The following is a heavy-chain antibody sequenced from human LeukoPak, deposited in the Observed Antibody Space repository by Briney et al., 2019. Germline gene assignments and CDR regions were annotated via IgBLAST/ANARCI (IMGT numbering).Heavy chain of an antibody. CDR2: IYYSGST. CDR3: ARVQKDIVVVVAADPYDAFDI. D-gene: IGHD2-15*01. Sequence: SESLSLTCTVAGGSISTYYWSWIRQPPGKGLEGIGCIYYSGSTNYNPSLKSRVIISVDTSKNQLSLKLTSVTAADTAVYCCARVQKDIVVVVAADPYDAFDIWGQGTMVTVSS. CDR1: GGSISTYY. V-gene: IGHV4-59*01. J-gene: IGHJ3*02.